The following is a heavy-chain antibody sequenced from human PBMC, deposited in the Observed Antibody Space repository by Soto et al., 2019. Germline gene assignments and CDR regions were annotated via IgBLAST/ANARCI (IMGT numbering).Heavy chain of an antibody. Sequence: LSLTCAVSGGSISSGGYSWSWIRQPPGKGLEWIGYIYHSGSTYYNPSLKSRVTISVDRSKNQFSLKLSSVTAADTAVYYCARDSGYSYGLDYWGQGTLVTVSS. CDR1: GGSISSGGYS. CDR2: IYHSGST. V-gene: IGHV4-30-2*01. J-gene: IGHJ4*02. CDR3: ARDSGYSYGLDY. D-gene: IGHD5-18*01.